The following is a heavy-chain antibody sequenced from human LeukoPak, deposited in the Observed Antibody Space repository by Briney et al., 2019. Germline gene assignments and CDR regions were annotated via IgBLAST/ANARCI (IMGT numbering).Heavy chain of an antibody. D-gene: IGHD3-22*01. V-gene: IGHV1-69*05. Sequence: GASVKVSCKASGGTFTNYAFNWVRQAPGQGLEWMGRIIPIFDSAHYAQRFQGRITITTDESSTTAYMTLSSLTSDDTAVYYCESQDASIYSESSTSPTYSDWGQGTLVTVSS. CDR1: GGTFTNYA. J-gene: IGHJ4*02. CDR2: IIPIFDSA. CDR3: ESQDASIYSESSTSPTYSD.